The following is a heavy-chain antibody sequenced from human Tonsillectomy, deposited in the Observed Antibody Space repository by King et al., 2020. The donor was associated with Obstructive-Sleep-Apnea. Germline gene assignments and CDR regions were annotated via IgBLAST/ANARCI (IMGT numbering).Heavy chain of an antibody. CDR1: GGSISSGNYY. J-gene: IGHJ1*01. CDR3: ARGTGGYDILTGYYNSYFQH. D-gene: IGHD3-9*01. CDR2: IYYSGST. V-gene: IGHV4-31*03. Sequence: VQLQESGPGLVKPSQTLSLTCTVSGGSISSGNYYWGWIRQHPGKGLEWIGSIYYSGSTYYSPALNSRLTISVDTAKDHLSLKLSSVTAADTAVYYCARGTGGYDILTGYYNSYFQHWGQGTLVTVSS.